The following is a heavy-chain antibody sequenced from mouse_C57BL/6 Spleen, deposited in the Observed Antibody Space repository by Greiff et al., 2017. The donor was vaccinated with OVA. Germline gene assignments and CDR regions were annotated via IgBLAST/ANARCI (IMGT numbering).Heavy chain of an antibody. CDR3: ARGFVTTVVAMDYAMDY. CDR1: GYTFTGYW. D-gene: IGHD1-1*01. J-gene: IGHJ4*01. V-gene: IGHV1-9*01. CDR2: ILPGSGST. Sequence: VQLQQPGAELMKPGASVKLSCKATGYTFTGYWIEWVKQRPGHGLEWIGEILPGSGSTNYNEKFKGKATFTADTSSNTAYMQLSSLTTGDSAIYYGARGFVTTVVAMDYAMDYWGQGTSVTVSS.